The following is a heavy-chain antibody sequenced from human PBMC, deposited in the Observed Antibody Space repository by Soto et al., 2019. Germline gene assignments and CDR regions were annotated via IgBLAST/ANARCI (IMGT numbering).Heavy chain of an antibody. CDR2: ISAYNGNT. V-gene: IGHV1-18*01. Sequence: APVKVSCKASGYTFSSYGITWVRQAPGQGLEWMGWISAYNGNTNYAQKLQGRLTMTTDTSTSTAYMELRSLRSDDTAVYYCARGYTQSTVTPIRYWGQGTLVTVSS. J-gene: IGHJ4*02. CDR3: ARGYTQSTVTPIRY. D-gene: IGHD4-17*01. CDR1: GYTFSSYG.